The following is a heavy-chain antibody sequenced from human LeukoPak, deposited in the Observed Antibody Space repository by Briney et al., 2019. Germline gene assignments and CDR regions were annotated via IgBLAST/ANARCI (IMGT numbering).Heavy chain of an antibody. Sequence: GGSLRLSCAASGFTFSSYSMNWVRQAPGKGLEWVSSISSSSSYIYYADSVKGRFTISRDNAKNSLYLQMNSLRAEDTAVYYCARAGAVAMEAFDIWGQGTMVTVSS. J-gene: IGHJ3*02. D-gene: IGHD6-19*01. V-gene: IGHV3-21*01. CDR1: GFTFSSYS. CDR2: ISSSSSYI. CDR3: ARAGAVAMEAFDI.